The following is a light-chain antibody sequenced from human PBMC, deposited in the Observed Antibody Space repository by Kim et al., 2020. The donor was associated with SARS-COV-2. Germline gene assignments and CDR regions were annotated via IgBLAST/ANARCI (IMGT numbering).Light chain of an antibody. V-gene: IGLV3-19*01. J-gene: IGLJ2*01. CDR3: SSRDSSGNHRV. Sequence: ALGQTVRITCQGDSLRSYYASWYQQKPGQAPVLVIYGKNKRPSGIPDRFSGSSSGNTASLTITGAQAEDEADYYCSSRDSSGNHRVFGGGTQLTVL. CDR1: SLRSYY. CDR2: GKN.